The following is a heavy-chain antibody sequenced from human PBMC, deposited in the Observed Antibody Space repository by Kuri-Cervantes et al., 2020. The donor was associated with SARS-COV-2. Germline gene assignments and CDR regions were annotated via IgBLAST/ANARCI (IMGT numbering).Heavy chain of an antibody. J-gene: IGHJ6*02. D-gene: IGHD1-14*01. Sequence: ASVKVSCKASGYTFTSYYMHWVRQAPGQGLEWMGIINPSGGSTSYAQKLQGRVTMTRDTSTSTVNMEPSSLRSEDTAVYYCAREGRNIDYYYGMDVWGQGTTVTVSS. CDR2: INPSGGST. CDR3: AREGRNIDYYYGMDV. CDR1: GYTFTSYY. V-gene: IGHV1-46*01.